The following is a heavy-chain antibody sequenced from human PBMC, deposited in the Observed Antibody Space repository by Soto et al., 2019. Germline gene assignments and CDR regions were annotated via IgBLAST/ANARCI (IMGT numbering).Heavy chain of an antibody. CDR3: ARVRSGGSGYFDY. CDR2: ISDTSSHI. D-gene: IGHD2-15*01. Sequence: GGSLRLSCAASGFTFSIYTMTWVRQAPGKGLEWVSSISDTSSHIYYSDSVEGRFTVSRDNAKNSLYLQVNSLRAEDTAVYYCARVRSGGSGYFDYWGQGTLVTVSS. CDR1: GFTFSIYT. J-gene: IGHJ4*02. V-gene: IGHV3-21*01.